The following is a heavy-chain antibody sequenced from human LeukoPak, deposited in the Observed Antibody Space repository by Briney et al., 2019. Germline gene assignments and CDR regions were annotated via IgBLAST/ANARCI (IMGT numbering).Heavy chain of an antibody. J-gene: IGHJ4*02. CDR2: IKQDGSEK. D-gene: IGHD2-2*01. V-gene: IGHV3-7*01. CDR1: GFTFSSYW. CDR3: AGPMGPAAIFGFDY. Sequence: PGGPLRLSCAASGFTFSSYWMSWVRQAPGKGLEWVANIKQDGSEKYYVDSVKGRFTISRDNMKNSLYLQLDSLRAEDTAVYYCAGPMGPAAIFGFDYWGQGTLVTVSS.